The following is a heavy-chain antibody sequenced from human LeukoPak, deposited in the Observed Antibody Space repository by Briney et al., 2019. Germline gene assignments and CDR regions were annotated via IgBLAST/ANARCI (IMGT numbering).Heavy chain of an antibody. D-gene: IGHD2-15*01. CDR1: GFTFSSYS. V-gene: IGHV3-48*01. J-gene: IGHJ6*03. CDR2: ISSSSSTI. Sequence: GGSLRLSCAASGFTFSSYSMNWVRQAPGKGLEWVSYISSSSSTIYYADSVKGRFTISRDNAKNSLYLQMNSLRAEDTAVYYCARYCSGGSCYVYYYMDVWGKGTTVTVSS. CDR3: ARYCSGGSCYVYYYMDV.